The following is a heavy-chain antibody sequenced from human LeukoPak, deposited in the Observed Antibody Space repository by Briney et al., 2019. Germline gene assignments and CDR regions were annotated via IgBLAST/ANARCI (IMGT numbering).Heavy chain of an antibody. V-gene: IGHV4-38-2*02. CDR1: GYSISSGYY. CDR3: ARGFRGPNFDH. J-gene: IGHJ4*02. CDR2: IYHGGRT. Sequence: SETLSLTCTVSGYSISSGYYGGWIRQTPGKGLEWIGYIYHGGRTNYNPSLKSRVTISVDTSKNQFSLKLSSVTAADTAVYFSARGFRGPNFDHWGQGPLVTVSS. D-gene: IGHD3-10*01.